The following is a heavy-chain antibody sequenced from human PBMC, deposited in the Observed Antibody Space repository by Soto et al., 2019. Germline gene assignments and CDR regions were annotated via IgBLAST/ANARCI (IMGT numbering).Heavy chain of an antibody. CDR3: AKARAQYYDFWSGYPVDY. CDR2: IGARGGST. CDR1: GFTFSSYA. J-gene: IGHJ4*02. Sequence: PGGSLRLSCAASGFTFSSYAMSWVRQAPGKGLEWVSAIGARGGSTYYADSVKGRFTISRDKSKNTLYLQMNSLRAEDTAVYYCAKARAQYYDFWSGYPVDYWGQGTLVTVSS. D-gene: IGHD3-3*01. V-gene: IGHV3-23*01.